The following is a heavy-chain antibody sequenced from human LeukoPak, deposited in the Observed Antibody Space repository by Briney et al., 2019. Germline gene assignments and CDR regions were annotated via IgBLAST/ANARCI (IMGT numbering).Heavy chain of an antibody. V-gene: IGHV3-23*01. CDR2: ISGSGDST. CDR1: GFTFSSYA. D-gene: IGHD6-13*01. CDR3: ATNIAGHVDY. J-gene: IGHJ4*02. Sequence: PGGSLRLSCAASGFTFSSYAVHWVRQAPGRGLEWVSGISGSGDSTNYADSVKGRFTSSRDNSKNTLFLQMNMLRAEDTAVYYCATNIAGHVDYWGQGTLVTVSS.